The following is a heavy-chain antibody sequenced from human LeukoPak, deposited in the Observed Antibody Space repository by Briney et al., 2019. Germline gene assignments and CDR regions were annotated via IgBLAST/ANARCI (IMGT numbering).Heavy chain of an antibody. D-gene: IGHD1-26*01. CDR3: AKAPRRGSYLDAFDI. CDR1: GFTFSSYG. Sequence: GGALRLSCAGSGFTFSSYGMHWVRQAPGKGLEGGAFIRYDGSNKYYADSVKGRFTISRDNSKNTLYLQMNSLRAEDTAVYYCAKAPRRGSYLDAFDIWGQGTMVTVSS. J-gene: IGHJ3*02. V-gene: IGHV3-30*02. CDR2: IRYDGSNK.